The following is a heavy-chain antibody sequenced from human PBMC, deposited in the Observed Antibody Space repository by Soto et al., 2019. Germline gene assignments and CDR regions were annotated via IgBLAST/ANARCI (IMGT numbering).Heavy chain of an antibody. CDR2: IIPMLSMS. Sequence: QVQLVQSGAEVKKSGSSVRVSCKASGGTSNSYTLSWVRQAPGQRLEWMGRIIPMLSMSTYAQKFQGRVSIIADKSTNTVYLDLSSLRSDDTAIYYCATSYGSGSRPFDYWGQGTLVTVSS. J-gene: IGHJ4*02. V-gene: IGHV1-69*02. CDR3: ATSYGSGSRPFDY. CDR1: GGTSNSYT. D-gene: IGHD3-10*01.